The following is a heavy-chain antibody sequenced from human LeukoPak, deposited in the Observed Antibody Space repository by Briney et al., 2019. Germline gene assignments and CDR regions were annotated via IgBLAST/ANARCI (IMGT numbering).Heavy chain of an antibody. CDR2: ISAYNGNT. J-gene: IGHJ4*02. Sequence: GASVKVSCKASGYTFTSYGISWVRQAPGQGLEWMGWISAYNGNTNYAQKLQGRVTMTTDTSTRTAYMELRSLRSDDTAVYYCARYGSGSYYTLPFDYWGQGTLVTVSS. CDR3: ARYGSGSYYTLPFDY. CDR1: GYTFTSYG. V-gene: IGHV1-18*01. D-gene: IGHD3-10*01.